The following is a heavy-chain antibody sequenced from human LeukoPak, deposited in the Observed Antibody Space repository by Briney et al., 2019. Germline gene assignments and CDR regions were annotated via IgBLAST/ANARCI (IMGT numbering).Heavy chain of an antibody. CDR1: GYTFTSYY. CDR3: ARGRRITIFGVAAPPYYFDY. Sequence: ASVKVSCKXSGYTFTSYYMHWVRQAPGQGLEWMGIINPSGGSTSYAQKFQGRVTMTRDTSTSTVYMELSSLRSEDTAVYYCARGRRITIFGVAAPPYYFDYWGQGTLVTVSS. CDR2: INPSGGST. J-gene: IGHJ4*02. V-gene: IGHV1-46*01. D-gene: IGHD3-3*01.